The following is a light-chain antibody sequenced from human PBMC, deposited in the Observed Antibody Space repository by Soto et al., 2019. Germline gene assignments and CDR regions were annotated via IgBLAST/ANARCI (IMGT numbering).Light chain of an antibody. CDR3: QHLNSDPPGT. V-gene: IGKV1-9*01. CDR1: QGINSY. CDR2: AAS. J-gene: IGKJ3*01. Sequence: IQLTQSPSSLSASVGDRVTFTCRASQGINSYLAWYQQKPGKAPKLLIYAASTLQSGVPSRFSGSGSGTDLTLTISSLQPEDFATYYCQHLNSDPPGTFGPGTKVDLK.